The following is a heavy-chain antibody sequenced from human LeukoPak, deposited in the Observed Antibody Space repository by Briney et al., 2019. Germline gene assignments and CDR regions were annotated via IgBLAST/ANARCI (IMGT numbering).Heavy chain of an antibody. D-gene: IGHD4-17*01. V-gene: IGHV4-59*01. J-gene: IGHJ6*02. CDR1: RGPISSYY. CDR2: IYYSGST. CDR3: ARRPYGDSPYYYYYGMDV. Sequence: SETLSLTCTVSRGPISSYYWSSIRQPPGKGLEWIRSIYYSGSTNYIPSLKSRVTISVDTSKNQFSLKLSSVTAADTAVYYCARRPYGDSPYYYYYGMDVWGQGTTVTVSS.